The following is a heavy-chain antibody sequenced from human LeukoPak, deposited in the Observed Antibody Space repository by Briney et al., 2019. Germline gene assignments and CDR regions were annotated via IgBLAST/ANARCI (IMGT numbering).Heavy chain of an antibody. D-gene: IGHD5-12*01. CDR1: GVSFRGYY. CDR3: ATNEWLRLNNRFGP. CDR2: IYYSGST. J-gene: IGHJ5*02. Sequence: PSEPLSLTCAVCGVSFRGYYWRWIRQPPGKGVEWVGNIYYSGSTNYNPSLKSRVTISVDTSKNQFSLKLSSVTAADTAVYYCATNEWLRLNNRFGPWGQGTLVTVSS. V-gene: IGHV4-59*13.